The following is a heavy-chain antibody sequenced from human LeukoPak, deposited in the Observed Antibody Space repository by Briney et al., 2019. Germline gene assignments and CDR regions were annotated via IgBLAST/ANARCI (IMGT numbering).Heavy chain of an antibody. V-gene: IGHV4-59*08. CDR1: GGSISSYY. Sequence: SPSETLSLTCTVSGGSISSYYWSWIRQPPGKGLEWIGYIYYSGSTNYNPSLKSRVTISVDTSKNQFSLKLSSVTAADTAVYYCARHAWNGYFDYWGQGTLVTVSS. CDR2: IYYSGST. D-gene: IGHD1-1*01. CDR3: ARHAWNGYFDY. J-gene: IGHJ4*02.